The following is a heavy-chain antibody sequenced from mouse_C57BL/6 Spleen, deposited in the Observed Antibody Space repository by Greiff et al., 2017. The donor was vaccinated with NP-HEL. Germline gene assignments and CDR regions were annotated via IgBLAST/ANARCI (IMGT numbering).Heavy chain of an antibody. CDR1: GFNIQDYY. CDR3: APIYYGNHGFAY. D-gene: IGHD2-1*01. V-gene: IGHV14-2*01. J-gene: IGHJ3*01. CDR2: IDPEDGET. Sequence: VQLQQSGAELVKPGASVKLSCPASGFNIQDYYMHWVKQRTEQGLEWIGRIDPEDGETKYAPKFQGRATITADTSSNTAYLQRSSLASEDTSVYYSAPIYYGNHGFAYWGQGTLVTVSA.